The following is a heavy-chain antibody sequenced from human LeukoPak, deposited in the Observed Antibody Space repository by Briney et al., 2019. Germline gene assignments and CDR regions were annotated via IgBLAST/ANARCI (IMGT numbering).Heavy chain of an antibody. CDR3: ATDQKGALLPFDY. CDR2: VDPEDGET. J-gene: IGHJ4*02. Sequence: ASVKISXKVSGYTFTDYYMHWVQQAPGKGLEWMGLVDPEDGETIYAEKFQGRVTITADTSTDTAYMELSSLRSEDTAVYYCATDQKGALLPFDYWGQGTLVTVSS. CDR1: GYTFTDYY. D-gene: IGHD2-15*01. V-gene: IGHV1-69-2*01.